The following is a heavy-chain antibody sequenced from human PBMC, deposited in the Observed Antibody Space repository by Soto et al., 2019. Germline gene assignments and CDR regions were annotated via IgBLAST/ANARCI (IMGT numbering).Heavy chain of an antibody. Sequence: QVQLVQSGAEVKKPGSSVKVSCKASGGTFSSYAISWVRQAPGQGLEWMGGIIPIFGTANYAQKFQGRVXIXEXXSKSTADMELSRLRSEDTAVYYCSRGAEQLWSLGYWGQGTLVTVSS. CDR1: GGTFSSYA. CDR2: IIPIFGTA. V-gene: IGHV1-69*12. D-gene: IGHD5-18*01. J-gene: IGHJ4*02. CDR3: SRGAEQLWSLGY.